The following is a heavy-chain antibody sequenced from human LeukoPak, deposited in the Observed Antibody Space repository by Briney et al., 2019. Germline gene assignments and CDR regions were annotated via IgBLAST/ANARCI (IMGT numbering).Heavy chain of an antibody. CDR1: GFTFTNNF. CDR3: TTVAAAGAQGYYYYYMDV. J-gene: IGHJ6*03. D-gene: IGHD6-13*01. CDR2: IKQDGSET. Sequence: GGSLRLSCAASGFTFTNNFMSWVRQVPGKGLEWVANIKQDGSETTYADSVRGRFTIFRDNAKDSVYLQMNSLKTEDTAVYYCTTVAAAGAQGYYYYYMDVWGKGTTVTISS. V-gene: IGHV3-7*03.